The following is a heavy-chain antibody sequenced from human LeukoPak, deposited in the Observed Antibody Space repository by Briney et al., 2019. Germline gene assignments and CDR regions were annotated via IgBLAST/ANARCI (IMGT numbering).Heavy chain of an antibody. D-gene: IGHD3-22*01. CDR2: ISWNSGSI. V-gene: IGHV3-9*01. Sequence: PGGSLRLPCAASGFTFDDYAMHWVRQAPGKGLEWVPGISWNSGSIGYADSVKGRFTISRDNAKNSLYLQMNSLRAEDTALYYCAEDKVWDYYDSSGYYGYWGQGTLVTVSS. J-gene: IGHJ4*02. CDR3: AEDKVWDYYDSSGYYGY. CDR1: GFTFDDYA.